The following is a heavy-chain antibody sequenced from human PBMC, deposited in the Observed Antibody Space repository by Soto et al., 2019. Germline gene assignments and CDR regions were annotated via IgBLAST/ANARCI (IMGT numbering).Heavy chain of an antibody. CDR3: AKDTRAHIVVVPAAINYYGMDV. CDR2: ISGSGGST. CDR1: GFTFSGSA. V-gene: IGHV3-23*01. D-gene: IGHD2-2*02. J-gene: IGHJ6*02. Sequence: GGSLRLSCAASGFTFSGSAMHWVRQAPGKGLEWVSAISGSGGSTYYADSVKGRFTISRDNSKNTLYLQMNSLRAEDTAVYYCAKDTRAHIVVVPAAINYYGMDVWGQGTTVTVSS.